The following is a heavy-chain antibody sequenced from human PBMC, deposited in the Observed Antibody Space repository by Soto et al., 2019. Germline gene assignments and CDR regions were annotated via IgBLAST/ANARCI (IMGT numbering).Heavy chain of an antibody. CDR2: IIPIFGTR. J-gene: IGHJ5*02. D-gene: IGHD3-22*01. Sequence: AAKVSCKHTGGTHSSYAITWVRPPPGQGLEWMGGIIPIFGTRDYAQKFQGRVTITADPSTSTAYLELSGLTSDDTAVYYCARDGSDYSTSGHYDPWGQGTLVTVSS. CDR1: GGTHSSYA. CDR3: ARDGSDYSTSGHYDP. V-gene: IGHV1-69*13.